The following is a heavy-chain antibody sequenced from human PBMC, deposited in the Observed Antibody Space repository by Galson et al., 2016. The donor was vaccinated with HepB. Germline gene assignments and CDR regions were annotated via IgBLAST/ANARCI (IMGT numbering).Heavy chain of an antibody. CDR1: GDTFTGDY. CDR3: ATSTGYRSGWGAFDI. CDR2: LSANSGAT. Sequence: SVKVSCKASGDTFTGDYIHWVRQAPGQGLEWMAWLSANSGATKYAQKFQGWVTMTRDTSISTAYMELTSLTSDATASYYCATSTGYRSGWGAFDIWGQGTMVTVSS. D-gene: IGHD6-25*01. V-gene: IGHV1-2*04. J-gene: IGHJ3*02.